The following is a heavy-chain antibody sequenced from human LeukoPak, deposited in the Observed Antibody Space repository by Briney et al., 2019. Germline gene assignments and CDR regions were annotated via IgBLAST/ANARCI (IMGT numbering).Heavy chain of an antibody. CDR2: INPDGGVT. Sequence: ASVKVSCKASGYTFTGYYIHWVRQAPGQGLEWMGWINPDGGVTKPAQNFQGRVTMTRDKSINTVYMELSGLTSDDTALYYCSRGPNHYYYMDFWGTGTTVSVSS. D-gene: IGHD2-8*01. V-gene: IGHV1-2*02. J-gene: IGHJ6*03. CDR3: SRGPNHYYYMDF. CDR1: GYTFTGYY.